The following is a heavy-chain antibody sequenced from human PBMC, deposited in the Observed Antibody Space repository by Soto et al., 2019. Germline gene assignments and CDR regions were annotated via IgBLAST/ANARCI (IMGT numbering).Heavy chain of an antibody. CDR1: GYSFTSYW. CDR2: IYPGDSDT. V-gene: IGHV5-51*01. D-gene: IGHD3-22*01. J-gene: IGHJ4*02. Sequence: GESLKISCKGSGYSFTSYWIGWVRQMPGKGLEWMGIIYPGDSDTRYSPSFQSQVTISADKSISTAYLQWSSLKASDTAMYYCARNFYDSSGYPEYYFDYWGQGTLVTVSS. CDR3: ARNFYDSSGYPEYYFDY.